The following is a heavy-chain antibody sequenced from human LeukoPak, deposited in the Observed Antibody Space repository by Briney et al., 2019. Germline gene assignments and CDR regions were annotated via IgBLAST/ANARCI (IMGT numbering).Heavy chain of an antibody. CDR3: ARGSDMAIISYFDY. CDR1: GGSISSYY. CDR2: IYTSGST. Sequence: SSETLSLTCTVSGGSISSYYWSWIRQPAGKGLEWIGRIYTSGSTNYNPSLKSRVTMSVDTSKNQFSLKLSSVTAADTAVYFCARGSDMAIISYFDYWGQGILVTVSS. J-gene: IGHJ4*02. D-gene: IGHD5-24*01. V-gene: IGHV4-4*07.